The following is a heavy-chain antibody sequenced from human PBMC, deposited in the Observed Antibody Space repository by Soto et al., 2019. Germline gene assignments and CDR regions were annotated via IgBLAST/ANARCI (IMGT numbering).Heavy chain of an antibody. CDR1: GFTFSSYS. CDR2: ISSSSSYI. D-gene: IGHD3-3*01. V-gene: IGHV3-21*01. CDR3: ARGRPYYDFWSGYYMRYYYYYYMDV. Sequence: GGSLRLSCAASGFTFSSYSMNWVRQAPGKGLEWVSSISSSSSYIYYADSVKGRFTISRDNAKNSLYLQMNSLRAEDTAVYYCARGRPYYDFWSGYYMRYYYYYYMDVWGKGTTVTVSS. J-gene: IGHJ6*03.